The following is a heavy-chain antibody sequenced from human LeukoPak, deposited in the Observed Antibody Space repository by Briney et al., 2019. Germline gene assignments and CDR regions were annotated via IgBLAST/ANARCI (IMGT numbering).Heavy chain of an antibody. D-gene: IGHD6-19*01. CDR1: GGSISSSSYY. J-gene: IGHJ6*03. CDR2: IYYSGST. Sequence: PSETLSLTCTVSGGSISSSSYYWGWIRQPPGKGLEWIGSIYYSGSTYYNPSLKSQVTISVDTSKNQFSLKLSSVTAADTAVYYCASLYSSGWSGYYYYMEVRGKGTTVTVSS. V-gene: IGHV4-39*01. CDR3: ASLYSSGWSGYYYYMEV.